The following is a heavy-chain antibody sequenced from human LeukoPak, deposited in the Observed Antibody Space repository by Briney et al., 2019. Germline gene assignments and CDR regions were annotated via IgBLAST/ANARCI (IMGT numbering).Heavy chain of an antibody. CDR2: IYYSGST. CDR1: GGSISDYY. CDR3: ARDGITIFGVSWFDP. D-gene: IGHD3-3*01. V-gene: IGHV4-4*08. J-gene: IGHJ5*02. Sequence: PSETLSLTCTVSGGSISDYYWNWIRQPPGKGLEWIGYIYYSGSTNYNPSLKSRVTISVDTSKNQFSLKLSSVTAADTAVYYCARDGITIFGVSWFDPWGQGTLVTVSS.